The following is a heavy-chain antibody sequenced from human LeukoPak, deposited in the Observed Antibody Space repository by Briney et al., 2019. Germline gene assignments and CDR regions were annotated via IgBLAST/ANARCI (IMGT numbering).Heavy chain of an antibody. Sequence: SVKVSCKASGGTFSSYAISWVRQAPGQGLEWMGRIIPILGIANYAQKFQGRVTITADKSTSTAYMELSSLRSEDTAVYYCASSSDYGSGSHPGFDYWGQGTLVTVSS. D-gene: IGHD3-10*01. CDR3: ASSSDYGSGSHPGFDY. J-gene: IGHJ4*02. CDR2: IIPILGIA. CDR1: GGTFSSYA. V-gene: IGHV1-69*04.